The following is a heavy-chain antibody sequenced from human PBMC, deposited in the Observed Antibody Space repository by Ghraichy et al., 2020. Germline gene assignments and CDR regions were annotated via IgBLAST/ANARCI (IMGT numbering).Heavy chain of an antibody. CDR1: GFTLSKYA. Sequence: GGSLRLSCAASGFTLSKYALHWVRQAPGKGLEWVARIGDDGSTTDYADSVRGRFTISRDNSKKTSYLQMDNLKTEDTAIYYCARDPAYAFWCGYLSDWDQGPLVLVSS. V-gene: IGHV3-30*04. CDR3: ARDPAYAFWCGYLSD. D-gene: IGHD3-3*01. J-gene: IGHJ4*02. CDR2: IGDDGSTT.